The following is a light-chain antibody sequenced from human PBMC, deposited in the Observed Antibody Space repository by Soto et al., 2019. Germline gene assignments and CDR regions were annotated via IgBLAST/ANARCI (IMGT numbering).Light chain of an antibody. J-gene: IGKJ1*01. CDR3: QQYGSPWT. CDR1: QSVSSSY. Sequence: EIVLTQSPGTLSLSPGERATLSCRASQSVSSSYLAWYQPKPGQAPRLLIYGASSRATGIPDRFSGSGSGTDFTLTISRLEPEDFAVYYCQQYGSPWTFGQGTKVDIK. CDR2: GAS. V-gene: IGKV3-20*01.